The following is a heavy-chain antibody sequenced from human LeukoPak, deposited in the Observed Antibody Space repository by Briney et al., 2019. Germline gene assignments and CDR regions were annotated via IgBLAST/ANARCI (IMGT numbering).Heavy chain of an antibody. D-gene: IGHD3-3*01. V-gene: IGHV4-4*07. CDR3: ARGRYGIFGVVTDYYYYMDV. J-gene: IGHJ6*03. CDR2: IYTSGST. Sequence: SETLSLTCTVSGGSISSYYWSWIQQPAGKGLEWIGRIYTSGSTNYNPSLKSRVTMSVDTSKNQFSLKLSSVTAADTAVYYCARGRYGIFGVVTDYYYYMDVWGKGTTVTVSS. CDR1: GGSISSYY.